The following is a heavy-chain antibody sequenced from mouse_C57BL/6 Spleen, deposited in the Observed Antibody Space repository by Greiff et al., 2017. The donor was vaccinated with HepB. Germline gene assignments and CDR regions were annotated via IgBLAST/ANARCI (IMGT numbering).Heavy chain of an antibody. CDR3: ARGNSNYEALYYYAMDY. Sequence: QVQLQQSGAELVRPGTSVKMSCKASGYTFTNYWIGWAKQRPGHGLEWIGDIYPGGGYTNYNEKFKGKATLTADKSSSTAYMQFSSLTSEDSAIYYCARGNSNYEALYYYAMDYWGQGTSVTVSS. V-gene: IGHV1-63*01. CDR1: GYTFTNYW. CDR2: IYPGGGYT. J-gene: IGHJ4*01. D-gene: IGHD2-5*01.